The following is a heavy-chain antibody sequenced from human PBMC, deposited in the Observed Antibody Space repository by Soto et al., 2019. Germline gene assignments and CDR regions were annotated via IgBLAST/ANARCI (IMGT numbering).Heavy chain of an antibody. D-gene: IGHD3-9*01. CDR2: IYHSGST. CDR1: GGSISSGGYS. Sequence: SETLSLTCAVSGGSISSGGYSWSWIRQPPGKGLEWIGYIYHSGSTYYNPSLKSRVTISVDTSKNQFSLKLSSVTAADTAVYYCARDGRYSDWFDPWGQGTLVTVSS. CDR3: ARDGRYSDWFDP. J-gene: IGHJ5*02. V-gene: IGHV4-30-2*05.